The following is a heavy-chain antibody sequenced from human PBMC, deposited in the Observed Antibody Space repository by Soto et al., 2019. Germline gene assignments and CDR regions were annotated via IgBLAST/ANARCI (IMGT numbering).Heavy chain of an antibody. CDR2: ISAYNGNT. CDR1: GYTFSGYA. J-gene: IGHJ4*02. D-gene: IGHD4-17*01. V-gene: IGHV1-18*01. Sequence: QVQLVQSGAEVKKPGASVKVSCKASGYTFSGYAMGWVRQAPGQGLEWMGWISAYNGNTDYAQKCQGRVTMTTDTSTSTAYMELRSLTSDDTAVYYCARPFGDYGDYAWSVRYGGQGTLVTVSS. CDR3: ARPFGDYGDYAWSVRY.